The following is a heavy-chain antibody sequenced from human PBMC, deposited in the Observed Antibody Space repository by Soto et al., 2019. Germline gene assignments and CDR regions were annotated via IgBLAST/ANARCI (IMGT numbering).Heavy chain of an antibody. CDR1: GFTFSSYG. CDR3: AKDRDAGAVGAATDYYYYGMDV. D-gene: IGHD1-26*01. V-gene: IGHV3-30*18. J-gene: IGHJ6*02. Sequence: GGSLRLSCAASGFTFSSYGMHWVRQAPGKGLEWVAVISYDGSNKYYADSVKGRFTISRDNSKNTLYLQMNSLRAEDTAVYYCAKDRDAGAVGAATDYYYYGMDVWGQGTTVTVSS. CDR2: ISYDGSNK.